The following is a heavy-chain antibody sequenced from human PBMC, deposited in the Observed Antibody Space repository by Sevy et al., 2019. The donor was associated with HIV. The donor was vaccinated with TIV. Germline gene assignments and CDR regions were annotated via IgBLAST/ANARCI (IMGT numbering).Heavy chain of an antibody. CDR3: ARTGCSITSCLTADAFDI. D-gene: IGHD2-2*01. Sequence: GGSLRLSCAASGFTFSNYSMNWVHQAPGKGLEWVSSISGISNYIYYADSVKGRFTISRDNAKSSLYLQMNSLRAEDTAVYYCARTGCSITSCLTADAFDIWGQGTLVTVSS. J-gene: IGHJ3*02. CDR2: ISGISNYI. CDR1: GFTFSNYS. V-gene: IGHV3-21*06.